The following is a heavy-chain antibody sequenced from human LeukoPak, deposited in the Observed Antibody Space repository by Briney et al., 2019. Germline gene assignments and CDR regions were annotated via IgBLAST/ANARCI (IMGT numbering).Heavy chain of an antibody. V-gene: IGHV1-8*01. D-gene: IGHD3-10*01. CDR3: ARESPSSGSYVFDY. J-gene: IGHJ4*02. CDR1: GYTFTSYD. CDR2: MNPNSGNT. Sequence: APVKVSCKASGYTFTSYDINWVRQATGQGLEWMGWMNPNSGNTGYAQKFQGRVTMTRNTSISTAYMELSSLRSEDTAVYYCARESPSSGSYVFDYWGQGTLVTVSS.